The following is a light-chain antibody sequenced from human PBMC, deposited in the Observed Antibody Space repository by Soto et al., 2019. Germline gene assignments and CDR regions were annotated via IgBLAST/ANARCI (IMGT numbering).Light chain of an antibody. CDR2: ENN. CDR1: RSNVGNHY. J-gene: IGLJ2*01. V-gene: IGLV1-51*02. CDR3: GTWDSSLSIVV. Sequence: QPVLSQPPSVSAAPGQRVTISCIGNRSNVGNHYVYWYQQFPGTAPKLLISENNKRPPGTPDRFSAFKSGTSATLGITGLQTGDEADYYCGTWDSSLSIVVFGGGTKVTVL.